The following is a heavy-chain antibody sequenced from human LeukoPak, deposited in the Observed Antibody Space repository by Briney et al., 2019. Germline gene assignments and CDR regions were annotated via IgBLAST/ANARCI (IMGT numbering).Heavy chain of an antibody. V-gene: IGHV4-4*02. CDR2: IFHSGST. Sequence: PSGTLSLTCGVSGGSISSSYWWSWVRQPPGKGLEWIGEIFHSGSTNHNPSLKSRVTISVDKSKNQFSLKLTSVTAADTAVYYCAMSRPYQHNWFDPWGQGILVIVSS. J-gene: IGHJ5*02. D-gene: IGHD2-2*01. CDR3: AMSRPYQHNWFDP. CDR1: GGSISSSYW.